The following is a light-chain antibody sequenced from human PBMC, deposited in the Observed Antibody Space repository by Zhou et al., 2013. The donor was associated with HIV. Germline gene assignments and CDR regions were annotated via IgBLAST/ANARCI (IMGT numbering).Light chain of an antibody. Sequence: AFRMTQSPSSFSASIGDRVTITCRASQGISTYLAWYQQKPGKAPKLLIYAASTLQSGSHQGSTAADLGQISLSPSAACSLRILQLITVQQYYSYPRTFGQGTKVEIK. CDR3: QQYYSYPRT. CDR2: AAS. CDR1: QGISTY. J-gene: IGKJ1*01. V-gene: IGKV1-8*01.